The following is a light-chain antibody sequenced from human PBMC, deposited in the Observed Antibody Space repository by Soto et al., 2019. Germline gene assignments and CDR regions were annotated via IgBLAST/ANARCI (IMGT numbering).Light chain of an antibody. J-gene: IGKJ4*01. V-gene: IGKV3-20*01. Sequence: EIVLTQSPGTLSLSPGERATLSCRASQSVSSSYLAWYQQKPGQAPRLVIYGASSRATGIPDRFSGSGSGTDFTLIISRLEPEDFAVYYCQQYGGSPRLTFGGGTKVEI. CDR2: GAS. CDR3: QQYGGSPRLT. CDR1: QSVSSSY.